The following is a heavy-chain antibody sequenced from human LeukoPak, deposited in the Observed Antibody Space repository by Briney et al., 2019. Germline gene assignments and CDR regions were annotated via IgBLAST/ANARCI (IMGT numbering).Heavy chain of an antibody. CDR2: VSSSSSYI. D-gene: IGHD3-9*01. CDR3: ARASDYDILTGYYTDY. J-gene: IGHJ4*02. Sequence: AGGSLRLSCAASGFTFSSYSMNWVRQAPGKGLEWVSSVSSSSSYIYYADSVKGRFTISRDNAKNSLYLQMNSLRAEDTAVYYCARASDYDILTGYYTDYLFQGTLVTVYS. CDR1: GFTFSSYS. V-gene: IGHV3-21*01.